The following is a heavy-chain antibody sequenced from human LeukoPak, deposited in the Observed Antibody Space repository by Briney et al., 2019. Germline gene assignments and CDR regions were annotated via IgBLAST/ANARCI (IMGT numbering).Heavy chain of an antibody. Sequence: SVKVSCKASGGTLSSYAISWVRQAPGQGLEWMGGIIPIFGTANYAQKFQGRVTITADESTSTAYMELSSLRSEDTAVYYCAREGVCDGDCYNGIDYWGQGTLVTVSS. CDR2: IIPIFGTA. CDR1: GGTLSSYA. J-gene: IGHJ4*02. V-gene: IGHV1-69*13. D-gene: IGHD2-21*02. CDR3: AREGVCDGDCYNGIDY.